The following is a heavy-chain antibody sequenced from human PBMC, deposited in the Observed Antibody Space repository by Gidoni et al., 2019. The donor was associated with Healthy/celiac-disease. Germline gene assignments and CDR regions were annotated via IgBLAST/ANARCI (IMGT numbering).Heavy chain of an antibody. J-gene: IGHJ4*02. V-gene: IGHV3-23*01. CDR3: AKARANCGADCYPGTIDH. CDR2: IICRGVTT. Sequence: EVQLFESGGGLVQPGGSLRLSCAASGFTFSHYAMNWGRQAPGKGREWGSGIICRGVTTYYADSVKCRFTISRDNSKNTLYLQMNSLRAEDTALYYCAKARANCGADCYPGTIDHWGQGTLVSVSS. D-gene: IGHD2-21*01. CDR1: GFTFSHYA.